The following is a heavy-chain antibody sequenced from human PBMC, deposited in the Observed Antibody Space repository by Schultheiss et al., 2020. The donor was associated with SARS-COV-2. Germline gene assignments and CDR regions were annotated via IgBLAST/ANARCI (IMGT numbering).Heavy chain of an antibody. CDR1: GGSISSSSYY. D-gene: IGHD3-3*01. V-gene: IGHV4-61*05. Sequence: SETLSLTCTVSGGSISSSSYYWGWIRQPPGKGLEWIGYIYYSGSTNYNPSLKSRVTISVDTSKNQFSLKLSSVTAADTAVYYCARGLGFLEWLLSGWFDPWGQGTLVTVSS. J-gene: IGHJ5*02. CDR3: ARGLGFLEWLLSGWFDP. CDR2: IYYSGST.